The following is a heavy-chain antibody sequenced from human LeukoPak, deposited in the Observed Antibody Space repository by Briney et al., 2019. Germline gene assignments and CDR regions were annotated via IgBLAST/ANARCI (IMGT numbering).Heavy chain of an antibody. J-gene: IGHJ4*02. CDR3: AKDAQRGFDFSNSLES. CDR1: GFTFSHYG. V-gene: IGHV3-33*06. D-gene: IGHD4-11*01. CDR2: IWSDGTDK. Sequence: GRSLRLSCATSGFTFSHYGMHWVRQAPGKGLEWVAVIWSDGTDKYYGDSVKGRFTISRDNSKKTVYLQMNSLKVEDTAVYYCAKDAQRGFDFSNSLESWGQGTLVTVSS.